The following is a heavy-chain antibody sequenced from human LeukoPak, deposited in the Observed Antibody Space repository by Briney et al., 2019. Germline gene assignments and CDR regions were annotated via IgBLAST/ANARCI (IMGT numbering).Heavy chain of an antibody. Sequence: ASVKVSCKASGGTFSSYAISWVRQAPGQGLEWMGWISAYNGNTNYAQKLQGRVTMTTDTSTSTAYMELRSLRSDDTAVYYCILEWLLGKRKDFDYWGQGTLVTVSS. CDR1: GGTFSSYA. V-gene: IGHV1-18*01. J-gene: IGHJ4*02. CDR3: ILEWLLGKRKDFDY. CDR2: ISAYNGNT. D-gene: IGHD3-3*01.